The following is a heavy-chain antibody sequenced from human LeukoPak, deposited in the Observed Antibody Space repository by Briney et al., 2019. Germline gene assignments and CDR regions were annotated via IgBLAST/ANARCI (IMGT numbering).Heavy chain of an antibody. V-gene: IGHV4-59*02. D-gene: IGHD2-15*01. CDR2: VSYMGTT. CDR1: GGSVSNHF. J-gene: IGHJ4*02. Sequence: SETLSLTCTVSGGSVSNHFWTWIRQPPGKGPEWIGYVSYMGTTNSNPSLRSRVTISRDPSKNQFSLKLTSVTAADTAMYYCARSYCNGRGCYDYWGQGTLVTVSS. CDR3: ARSYCNGRGCYDY.